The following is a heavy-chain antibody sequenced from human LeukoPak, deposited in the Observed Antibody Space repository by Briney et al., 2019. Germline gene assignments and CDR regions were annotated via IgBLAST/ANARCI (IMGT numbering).Heavy chain of an antibody. D-gene: IGHD3-10*01. CDR1: GFTFSSYA. J-gene: IGHJ4*02. CDR2: ISSSGSTI. CDR3: ARDRRYGSGSYY. V-gene: IGHV3-48*04. Sequence: GGSLRLSCAASGFTFSSYAMSWVRQAPGKGLEWVSYISSSGSTIYYADSVKGRFTISRDNAKNSLYLQMNSLRAEDTAVYYCARDRRYGSGSYYWGQGTLVTVSS.